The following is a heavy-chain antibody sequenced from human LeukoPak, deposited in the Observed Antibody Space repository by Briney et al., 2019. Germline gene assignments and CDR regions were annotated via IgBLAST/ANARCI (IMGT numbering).Heavy chain of an antibody. CDR3: AGDTPPGGDYYFDY. J-gene: IGHJ4*02. D-gene: IGHD3-16*01. CDR1: GFTFSSYG. Sequence: GRSLRLSCAASGFTFSSYGMHWVRQAPGKGLEWVAVIWYDGSNKYYADSVKGRFTISRDNSKNTLYLQMNSLTAEDTAVYFCAGDTPPGGDYYFDYWGQGAPVIVSS. V-gene: IGHV3-33*01. CDR2: IWYDGSNK.